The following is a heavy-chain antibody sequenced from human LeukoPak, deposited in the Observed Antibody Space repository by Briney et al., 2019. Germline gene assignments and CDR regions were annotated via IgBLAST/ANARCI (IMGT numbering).Heavy chain of an antibody. V-gene: IGHV4-39*07. Sequence: SETLSLTCTVSGGSISSSSYYWGWIRQPPGKGLEWIGSIYYSGSTYYNPSLKSRVTISVDTSKNQFSLKLSSVTAADTAVYYCARLLRYFDWLSPRDFDYWGQGTLVTVSS. J-gene: IGHJ4*02. D-gene: IGHD3-9*01. CDR1: GGSISSSSYY. CDR2: IYYSGST. CDR3: ARLLRYFDWLSPRDFDY.